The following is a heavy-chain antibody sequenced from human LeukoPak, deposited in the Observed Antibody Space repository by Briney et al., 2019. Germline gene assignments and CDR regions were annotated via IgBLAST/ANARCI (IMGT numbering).Heavy chain of an antibody. CDR1: GGSISSSSYY. Sequence: SETLSLTCTVSGGSISSSSYYWGWIRQPPGKGLEWIGSIYYSGSTYYNPSLQSRVTISVDTSKNQFSLKLSSVTAADTAVYYCASLVVVPGSFDYWGQGTLVTVSS. CDR3: ASLVVVPGSFDY. V-gene: IGHV4-39*01. CDR2: IYYSGST. J-gene: IGHJ4*02. D-gene: IGHD2-2*01.